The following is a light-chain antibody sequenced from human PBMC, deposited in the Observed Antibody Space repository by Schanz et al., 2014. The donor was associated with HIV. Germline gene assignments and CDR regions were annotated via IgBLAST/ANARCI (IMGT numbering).Light chain of an antibody. CDR3: CSYAGSYTYV. J-gene: IGLJ1*01. CDR1: SSDLGRLNC. CDR2: DFA. V-gene: IGLV2-14*03. Sequence: QSVLTQPASVSGSPGQSISISCTGTSSDLGRLNCVSWYQQHPGKAPKLVISDFANRPSGISPRFSASKSDNTASLTISGLQAEDEGDYYCCSYAGSYTYVFGTGTKLTVL.